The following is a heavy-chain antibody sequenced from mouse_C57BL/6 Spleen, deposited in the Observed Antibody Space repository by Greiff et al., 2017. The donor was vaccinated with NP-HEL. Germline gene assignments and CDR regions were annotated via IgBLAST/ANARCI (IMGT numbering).Heavy chain of an antibody. CDR3: VRDGGLPFDSIDY. D-gene: IGHD3-1*01. V-gene: IGHV5-16*01. CDR1: GFTFRDYY. Sequence: EVKLVESEAGLVQPGSSMKLSCTASGFTFRDYYMAWVRQVPEKGLEWVANINYDGSSTYYLDTLKSRFTISRDNASNTLYLQMSSLKPEDTATYVCVRDGGLPFDSIDYWGQGTLVTVS. CDR2: INYDGSST. J-gene: IGHJ4*01.